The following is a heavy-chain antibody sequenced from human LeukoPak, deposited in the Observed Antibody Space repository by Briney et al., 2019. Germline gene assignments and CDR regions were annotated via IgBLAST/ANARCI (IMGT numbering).Heavy chain of an antibody. CDR2: MNPNSGNT. CDR1: GYTFTSYD. Sequence: GASVKVSCKASGYTFTSYDINWVRQATGQGLEWMGWMNPNSGNTGYAQRFQGRVTMTRDTSIITAYMELSRLRSDDTAVYYCARGLRVSPAFDYWGQGTLVTVSS. V-gene: IGHV1-8*01. CDR3: ARGLRVSPAFDY. D-gene: IGHD2-2*01. J-gene: IGHJ4*02.